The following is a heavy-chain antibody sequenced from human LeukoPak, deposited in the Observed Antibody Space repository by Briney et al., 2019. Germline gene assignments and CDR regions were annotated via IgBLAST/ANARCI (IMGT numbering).Heavy chain of an antibody. V-gene: IGHV3-23*01. Sequence: PGGSLRLSCAASGFTFSSYAMSWVRQAPGKGLEWVSAISGSGGSTYYADSVKGRFTISRDNSKNTLYLQMNSLRAEDTAVYYCAKRAPYCSGGSCYSGFDYWGQGTLVTVSS. J-gene: IGHJ4*02. CDR2: ISGSGGST. D-gene: IGHD2-15*01. CDR1: GFTFSSYA. CDR3: AKRAPYCSGGSCYSGFDY.